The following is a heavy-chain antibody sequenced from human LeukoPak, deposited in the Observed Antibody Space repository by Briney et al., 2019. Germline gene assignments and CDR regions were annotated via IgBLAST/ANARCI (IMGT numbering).Heavy chain of an antibody. J-gene: IGHJ4*02. Sequence: GGSLRLSCAASGFTFSSYAMIWVRQAPGKGLEWVSAISYSGGSTYYPDSVKGRFTISRDNSKNTLSLQMNSLRADDTAIYYCVKRVDYSEKYYLGSWGRGTLVTVSS. V-gene: IGHV3-23*01. D-gene: IGHD4-11*01. CDR2: ISYSGGST. CDR3: VKRVDYSEKYYLGS. CDR1: GFTFSSYA.